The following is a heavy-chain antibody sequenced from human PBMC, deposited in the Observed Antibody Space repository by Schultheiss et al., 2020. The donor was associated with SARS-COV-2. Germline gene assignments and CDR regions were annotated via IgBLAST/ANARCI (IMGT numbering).Heavy chain of an antibody. CDR1: GYTFTGYY. V-gene: IGHV1-2*02. CDR3: ARDRITMVRGVIISDAFDI. Sequence: ASVKVSCKASGYTFTGYYMHWVRQAPGQGLEWMGWINPNSGGTNYAQKFQGRVTMTRDTSTSTAYMELRSLRSDDTAVYYCARDRITMVRGVIISDAFDIWGQGTMVTVSS. D-gene: IGHD3-10*01. J-gene: IGHJ3*02. CDR2: INPNSGGT.